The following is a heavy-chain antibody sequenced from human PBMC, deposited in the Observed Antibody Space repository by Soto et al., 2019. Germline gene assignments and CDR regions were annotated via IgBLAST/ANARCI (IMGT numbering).Heavy chain of an antibody. Sequence: QVQLVQSGAEVKKPGASVKVSCKASGYTLSSYNMHWVRQAPGQGLEWMGVINPTGGDTIYAQKVQGRIXXTXDXXTSTVYMELSSLRSDDTAVYYCARPETIMDRPGDYWGQGTLVTVSS. D-gene: IGHD3-16*01. V-gene: IGHV1-46*01. CDR3: ARPETIMDRPGDY. CDR2: INPTGGDT. J-gene: IGHJ4*02. CDR1: GYTLSSYN.